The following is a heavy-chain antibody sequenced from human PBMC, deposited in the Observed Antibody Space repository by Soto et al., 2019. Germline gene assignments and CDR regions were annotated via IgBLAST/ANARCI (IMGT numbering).Heavy chain of an antibody. CDR2: ISVYDNDP. Sequence: QVQLVQSGAEVKKPGASVKVSCKASGYIFNTYDIAWVRQAPGQGLEWMGWISVYDNDPLYAEKFQDRVTMTADTSTSTAYMELRSLGSDGTATYYSVRQPRQLDNHWFDPWGQGTLVIVSP. V-gene: IGHV1-18*01. CDR1: GYIFNTYD. CDR3: VRQPRQLDNHWFDP. J-gene: IGHJ5*02. D-gene: IGHD5-18*01.